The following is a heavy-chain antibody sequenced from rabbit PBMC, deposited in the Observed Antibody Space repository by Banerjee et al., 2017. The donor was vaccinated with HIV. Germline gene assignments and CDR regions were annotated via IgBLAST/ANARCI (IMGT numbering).Heavy chain of an antibody. CDR3: ARDGPGSAGYGYAHL. V-gene: IGHV1S40*01. J-gene: IGHJ3*01. CDR2: IYAGSSAST. D-gene: IGHD6-1*01. Sequence: QSLEESGGDLVKPGASLTLTCTASGFSFSSNYWICWVRQAPGKGLEWIGCIYAGSSASTYYASWAQGRFTISSPSSSTVTLQMTSLTAADTATYFCARDGPGSAGYGYAHLWGQGTLVTVS. CDR1: GFSFSSNYW.